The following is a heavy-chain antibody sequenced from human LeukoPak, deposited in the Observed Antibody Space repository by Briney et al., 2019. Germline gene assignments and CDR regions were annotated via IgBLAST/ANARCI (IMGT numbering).Heavy chain of an antibody. Sequence: GGSLRLSCAASGFTFSSYWMHWVRQAPGKGLVWVSRINSDESSTTYADSVKGRFTISRDNAKNTLYLQMNSLRAEDTAVYYCARGWSSGWYVNYWGQGTLVTVSS. CDR1: GFTFSSYW. V-gene: IGHV3-74*01. J-gene: IGHJ4*02. CDR3: ARGWSSGWYVNY. D-gene: IGHD6-19*01. CDR2: INSDESST.